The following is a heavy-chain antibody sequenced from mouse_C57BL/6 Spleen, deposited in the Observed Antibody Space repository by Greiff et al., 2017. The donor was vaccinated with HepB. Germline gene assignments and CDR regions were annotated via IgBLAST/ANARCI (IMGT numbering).Heavy chain of an antibody. CDR1: GYTFTSYD. J-gene: IGHJ4*01. V-gene: IGHV1-85*01. Sequence: QVQLKQSGPELVKPGASVKLSCKASGYTFTSYDINWVKQRPGQGLEWIGWIYPRDGSTKYNEKFKGKATLTVDTSSSTAYMELHSLTSEDSAVYFCARCDDGYYRAMDYWGQGTSVTVSS. CDR3: ARCDDGYYRAMDY. CDR2: IYPRDGST. D-gene: IGHD2-3*01.